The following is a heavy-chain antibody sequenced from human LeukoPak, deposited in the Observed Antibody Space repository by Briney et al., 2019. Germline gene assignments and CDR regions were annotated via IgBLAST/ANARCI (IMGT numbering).Heavy chain of an antibody. CDR3: ARVLRDYDSRAYDAFDI. CDR1: GFTFSTYG. CDR2: ISYDGSDK. J-gene: IGHJ3*02. V-gene: IGHV3-30*03. D-gene: IGHD3-22*01. Sequence: PGGSLRLSCAASGFTFSTYGMHWVRQAPGKGLEWVALISYDGSDKYYADSVKGRFTISRDNSKNTLYLQMNSLRAEDTAVYYCARVLRDYDSRAYDAFDIWGQGTMVTVSS.